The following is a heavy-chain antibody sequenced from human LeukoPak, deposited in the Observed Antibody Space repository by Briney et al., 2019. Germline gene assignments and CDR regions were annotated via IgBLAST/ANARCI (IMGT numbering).Heavy chain of an antibody. CDR2: IYYSGST. V-gene: IGHV4-39*01. CDR1: GGSISSSAYY. Sequence: SETLSLTCTVSGGSISSSAYYSDWFRQPPGKGLEWIGSIYYSGSTHYNPSLKSRVTIFVDTSKNQFSPKPSSVTAADTAVYYCARSYYGSGSYYKRPNWFDPWGQGTLVTVSS. J-gene: IGHJ5*02. D-gene: IGHD3-10*01. CDR3: ARSYYGSGSYYKRPNWFDP.